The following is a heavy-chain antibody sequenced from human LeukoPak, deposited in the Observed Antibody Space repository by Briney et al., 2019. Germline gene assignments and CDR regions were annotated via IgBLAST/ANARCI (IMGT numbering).Heavy chain of an antibody. D-gene: IGHD6-13*01. CDR1: GYTFTDYY. J-gene: IGHJ4*02. CDR2: INPNRGGT. Sequence: ASVKVSCKASGYTFTDYYMQWVRQAPGQGLEWMGWINPNRGGTHYVQRFQGWVTMTRDTSISTAYMELSSLRSEDTALYYCARDQIGAAAAAYWGQGTLVTVSS. V-gene: IGHV1-2*04. CDR3: ARDQIGAAAAAY.